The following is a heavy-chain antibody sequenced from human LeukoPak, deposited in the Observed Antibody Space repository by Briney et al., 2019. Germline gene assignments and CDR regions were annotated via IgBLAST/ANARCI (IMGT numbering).Heavy chain of an antibody. CDR1: GYSFTNHW. J-gene: IGHJ4*02. CDR2: IDPGDSDT. CDR3: ARFLVLRDILTGYFPYYFDH. D-gene: IGHD3-9*01. V-gene: IGHV5-51*01. Sequence: GESLKISCKGSGYSFTNHWIGWVRQMPGKGLEWMGIIDPGDSDTRNSPSFRGQVTMSADKSINTAFLQWSSLKASDTAMYYCARFLVLRDILTGYFPYYFDHWGQGTLVTVSS.